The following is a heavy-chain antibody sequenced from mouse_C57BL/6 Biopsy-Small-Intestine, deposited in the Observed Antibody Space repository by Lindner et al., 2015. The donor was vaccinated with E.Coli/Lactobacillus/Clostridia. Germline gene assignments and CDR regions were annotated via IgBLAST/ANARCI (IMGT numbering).Heavy chain of an antibody. Sequence: VQLQESGPELVKPGASVKISCKASGYSFTSCYIHWVKQRPGQGLEWIGWIYPGSGNTKYNEKFKGKATLTADTSSSTAYMQLSSLTSEDSAVYYCARSRANWFDYWGQGTTLTVSS. CDR2: IYPGSGNT. V-gene: IGHV1-66*01. CDR1: GYSFTSCY. D-gene: IGHD3-1*01. J-gene: IGHJ2*01. CDR3: ARSRANWFDY.